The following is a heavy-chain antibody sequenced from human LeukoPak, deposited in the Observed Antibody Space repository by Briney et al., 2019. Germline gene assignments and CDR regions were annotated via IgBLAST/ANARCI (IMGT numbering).Heavy chain of an antibody. CDR1: GYSISSGYY. CDR2: IYHSGST. CDR3: ARDKFGGSSWSGESLDY. Sequence: SETLSLTCAVSGYSISSGYYWSWIRQPPGKGLEWIGSIYHSGSTYYNPSLKSRVTISVDTSKNQFSLKLSSVTAADTAVYYCARDKFGGSSWSGESLDYWGQGTLVTVSS. V-gene: IGHV4-38-2*02. J-gene: IGHJ4*02. D-gene: IGHD6-13*01.